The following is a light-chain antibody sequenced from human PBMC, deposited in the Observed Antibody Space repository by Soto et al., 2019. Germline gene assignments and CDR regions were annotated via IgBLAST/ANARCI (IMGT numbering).Light chain of an antibody. J-gene: IGKJ2*01. CDR1: QGIRDD. CDR2: AAS. Sequence: DIEMTQSPSSLSASVGDRVTIACRASQGIRDDLNWYQQKPGKAPKRLIYAASSLQSGVPSRFSGSGFETEFTLTISDLQSEDFAVYYCQQYNNWPPYTFGQGTKLEIK. V-gene: IGKV1-17*02. CDR3: QQYNNWPPYT.